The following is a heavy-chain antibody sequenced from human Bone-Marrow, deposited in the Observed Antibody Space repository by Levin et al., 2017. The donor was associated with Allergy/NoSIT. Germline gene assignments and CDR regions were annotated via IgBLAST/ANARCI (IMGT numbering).Heavy chain of an antibody. Sequence: RGESLKISCKGSGYSFTSNWIGWVRQMPGKGLEWMGIIYPGDSDTRYSPSFQGQVTISADKSISTAYLQWSSLKASDTAMYYCARQFPGGYSYDGDFDYWGQGTLVTVSS. J-gene: IGHJ4*02. CDR1: GYSFTSNW. CDR2: IYPGDSDT. CDR3: ARQFPGGYSYDGDFDY. V-gene: IGHV5-51*01. D-gene: IGHD5-18*01.